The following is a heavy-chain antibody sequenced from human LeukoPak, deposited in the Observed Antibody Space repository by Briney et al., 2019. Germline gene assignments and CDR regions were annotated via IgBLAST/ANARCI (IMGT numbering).Heavy chain of an antibody. Sequence: SGTLSLTCAVSGGSISSSNWWSWVRQPPGKGLEWIGEIYHSGSTNYNPSLKSRVTISVDKSKNQFSLKLSSVTAADTAVYYCASLSRGYCSSTSCPDWFDPWGQGTLVTVSS. V-gene: IGHV4-4*02. CDR2: IYHSGST. J-gene: IGHJ5*02. CDR3: ASLSRGYCSSTSCPDWFDP. D-gene: IGHD2-2*01. CDR1: GGSISSSNW.